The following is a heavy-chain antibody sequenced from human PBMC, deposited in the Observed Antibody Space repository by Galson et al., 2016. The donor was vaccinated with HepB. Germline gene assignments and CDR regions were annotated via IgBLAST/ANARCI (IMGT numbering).Heavy chain of an antibody. CDR3: ARGEGGIMSGH. CDR1: GGTFSGFY. D-gene: IGHD3-16*01. V-gene: IGHV4-34*01. CDR2: INHSGAT. J-gene: IGHJ4*02. Sequence: SETLSLTCAVHGGTFSGFYWTWIRQSPGKGLEWIGEINHSGATNYNPSLKSRVTMSVDSSEKQFSLNLRSVSAADTGTYYCARGEGGIMSGHWGQGTLVSVSS.